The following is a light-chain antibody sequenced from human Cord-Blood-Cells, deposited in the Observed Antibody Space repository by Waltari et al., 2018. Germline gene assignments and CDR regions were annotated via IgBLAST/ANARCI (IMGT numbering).Light chain of an antibody. CDR2: EVS. CDR1: SSDVGSYNR. J-gene: IGLJ3*02. V-gene: IGLV2-18*02. CDR3: SSYTSSSTWV. Sequence: QSALTQPPSVSGSPGQSVTISCTGTSSDVGSYNRFSWYQQPPGTAPKLMIYEVSNRPSGVPDRFSGSKSGNTASLTISGLQAEDEVDYYCSSYTSSSTWVFGGGTKLTVL.